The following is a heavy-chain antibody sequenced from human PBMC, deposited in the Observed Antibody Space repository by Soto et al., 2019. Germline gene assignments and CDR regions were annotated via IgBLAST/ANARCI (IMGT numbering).Heavy chain of an antibody. D-gene: IGHD5-18*01. J-gene: IGHJ4*02. Sequence: PGGSLRLSCAASGFTFSSYGMHWVRQAPGKGLEWVAVIWYDGSNKYYADSVKGRFTISRGNSKNTLYLQMNSLRAEDTAVYYCARDPYTAMVTALYDYWGQGTLVTVSS. CDR2: IWYDGSNK. CDR1: GFTFSSYG. CDR3: ARDPYTAMVTALYDY. V-gene: IGHV3-33*01.